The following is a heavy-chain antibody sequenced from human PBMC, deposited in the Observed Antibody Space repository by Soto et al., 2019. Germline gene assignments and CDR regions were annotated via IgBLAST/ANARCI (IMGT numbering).Heavy chain of an antibody. CDR1: GYSFTSYW. J-gene: IGHJ6*02. Sequence: GDSLKISCKGSGYSFTSYWISWVRQMPGKGLEWMGRIDPSDSYTNYSPSFQGHVTISADKSISTAYLQWSSLKASDTAMYYCARRTQAMYHYYGMDVWGQGTTVTVSS. V-gene: IGHV5-10-1*01. CDR3: ARRTQAMYHYYGMDV. D-gene: IGHD5-18*01. CDR2: IDPSDSYT.